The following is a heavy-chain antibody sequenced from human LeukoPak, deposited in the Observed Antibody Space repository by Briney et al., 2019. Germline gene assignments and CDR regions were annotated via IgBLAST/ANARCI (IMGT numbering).Heavy chain of an antibody. CDR1: GFTFSNYA. V-gene: IGHV3-23*01. D-gene: IGHD3-10*01. Sequence: GGSLRLSCAASGFTFSNYAMSWVRQAPGKGLEWVSAISGSGGITYYADSVKGRFTISRDDPHNTLYLQMNSLRAEDTAVYFCARGGVDYYGSGTYYLMYYFDYWGQGALVTVSS. J-gene: IGHJ4*02. CDR2: ISGSGGIT. CDR3: ARGGVDYYGSGTYYLMYYFDY.